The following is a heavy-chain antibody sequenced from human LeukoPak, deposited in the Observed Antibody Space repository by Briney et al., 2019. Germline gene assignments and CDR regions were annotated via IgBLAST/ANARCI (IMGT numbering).Heavy chain of an antibody. CDR3: ARDLAGYDSSGYASDY. Sequence: ASVKVSCKAPGYTFTSYGISWVRQAPGQGLEWMGWISAYNGNTNYAQKLQGRVTMTTDTSTSTAYMELRSLRSDDTAVYYCARDLAGYDSSGYASDYWGQGTLVTVSS. CDR2: ISAYNGNT. CDR1: GYTFTSYG. J-gene: IGHJ4*02. V-gene: IGHV1-18*01. D-gene: IGHD3-22*01.